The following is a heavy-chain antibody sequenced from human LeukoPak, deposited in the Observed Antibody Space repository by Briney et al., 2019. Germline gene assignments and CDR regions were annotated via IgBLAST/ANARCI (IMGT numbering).Heavy chain of an antibody. Sequence: GGSLRLSCAASGFNLRSLAIHWVRQAPGKGLEYVSATSGDGGTTFCASSLQGRCTISRDNSNQMVYLQLGGLKIEDMGLYYCARGDTRLGGAFDVWGQGTMVTVSP. CDR2: TSGDGGTT. CDR1: GFNLRSLA. V-gene: IGHV3-64*01. J-gene: IGHJ3*01. D-gene: IGHD3-16*01. CDR3: ARGDTRLGGAFDV.